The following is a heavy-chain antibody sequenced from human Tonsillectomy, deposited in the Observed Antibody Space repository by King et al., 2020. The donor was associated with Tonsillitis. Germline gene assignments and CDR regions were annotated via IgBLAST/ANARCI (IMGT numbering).Heavy chain of an antibody. D-gene: IGHD2-15*01. CDR2: IYWNDDK. V-gene: IGHV2-5*01. J-gene: IGHJ4*02. CDR1: GFSLSASGVG. Sequence: TLKESGPTLVKPTQTLTLTCTFSGFSLSASGVGVAWIRQPPGKALEWLGFIYWNDDKRNSPSLKDRLTITKDASKTQVVLTMTNMDRVDTATYYCVGGWGGVEAHLDYWGQGIMVTVSS. CDR3: VGGWGGVEAHLDY.